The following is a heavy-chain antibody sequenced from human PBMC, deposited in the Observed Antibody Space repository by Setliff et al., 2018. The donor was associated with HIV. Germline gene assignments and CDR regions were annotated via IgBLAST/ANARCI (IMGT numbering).Heavy chain of an antibody. V-gene: IGHV7-4-1*02. CDR2: INTNTGNP. CDR1: GYTFSSHS. J-gene: IGHJ3*02. D-gene: IGHD2-21*01. Sequence: GASVKVSCKASGYTFSSHSINWVRQAPGQGLEWMGWINTNTGNPTYGQGFTGRFVLSLDSSVNTAYLQISSLRAEDTAVYYCARDYYCGRDCYSAFDSWGQGTMVTVS. CDR3: ARDYYCGRDCYSAFDS.